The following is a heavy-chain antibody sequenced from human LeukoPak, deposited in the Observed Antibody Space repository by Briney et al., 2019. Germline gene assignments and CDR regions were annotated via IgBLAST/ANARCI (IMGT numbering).Heavy chain of an antibody. Sequence: PGGSLRLSCAASGFTFSSYTMHWVRQAPGKGLEWVAVIWYDGSNKYYADSVKGRFTISRDNSKNTLYLQMNSLRAEDTAVYYCARGSSSWYLDAFDIWGQGTMVTVSS. CDR1: GFTFSSYT. CDR3: ARGSSSWYLDAFDI. CDR2: IWYDGSNK. J-gene: IGHJ3*02. V-gene: IGHV3-33*08. D-gene: IGHD6-13*01.